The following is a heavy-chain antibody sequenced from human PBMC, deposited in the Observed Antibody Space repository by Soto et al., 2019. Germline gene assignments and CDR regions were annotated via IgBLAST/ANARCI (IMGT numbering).Heavy chain of an antibody. J-gene: IGHJ5*02. Sequence: PGGCLRLSCAASGFTFSSYAMSWVRQAPGKGLEWVSAISGSGGSTYYADSVKGRFTISRDNSKNTLYLQMNSLRAEDTAVYYCARLVVVPAASHGRDWFDPWGQGTLVTVSS. CDR3: ARLVVVPAASHGRDWFDP. CDR2: ISGSGGST. V-gene: IGHV3-23*01. CDR1: GFTFSSYA. D-gene: IGHD2-2*01.